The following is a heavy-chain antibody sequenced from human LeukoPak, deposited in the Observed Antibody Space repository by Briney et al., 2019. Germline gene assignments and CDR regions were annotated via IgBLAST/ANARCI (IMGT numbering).Heavy chain of an antibody. J-gene: IGHJ4*02. CDR1: AFTFSSYG. CDR2: IRSDGSNK. Sequence: GGSLRLSCAAPAFTFSSYGMHWVRQAPGKGLEWMAFIRSDGSNKYYADSVKGRFTISRDNSKNTLYPQMNSLRAEDTAVYYCARILDSAWGELGYWGQGTLVTVSS. D-gene: IGHD6-19*01. V-gene: IGHV3-30*02. CDR3: ARILDSAWGELGY.